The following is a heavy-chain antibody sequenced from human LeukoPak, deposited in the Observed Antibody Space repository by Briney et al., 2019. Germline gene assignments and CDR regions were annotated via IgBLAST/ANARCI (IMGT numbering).Heavy chain of an antibody. V-gene: IGHV3-21*04. Sequence: GGSLRLSCAASGFTFSSYSMNWVRQAPGKGLEWVSSISSSSTYIDYADSVKGRFTISRDNSKNTLYLQMNSLRAEDTAVYYCAKDLVAAAEGSSGYYGSRVFDYWGQGTLVTVSS. CDR2: ISSSSTYI. J-gene: IGHJ4*02. CDR3: AKDLVAAAEGSSGYYGSRVFDY. CDR1: GFTFSSYS. D-gene: IGHD3-22*01.